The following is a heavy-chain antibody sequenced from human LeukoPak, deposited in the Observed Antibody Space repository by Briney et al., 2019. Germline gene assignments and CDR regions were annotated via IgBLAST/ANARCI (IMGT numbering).Heavy chain of an antibody. CDR3: AGGVVATVVPAAMPVYYFDY. CDR2: INHSGST. V-gene: IGHV4-34*01. Sequence: SETLSLTCAVYGGSFSGYYWSWIRQPPGKGLEWIGEINHSGSTNYNPSLKSRVTISVDTSKNQFSLKLSSVTAADTAVYCCAGGVVATVVPAAMPVYYFDYWGQGTLVTVSS. CDR1: GGSFSGYY. D-gene: IGHD2-2*01. J-gene: IGHJ4*02.